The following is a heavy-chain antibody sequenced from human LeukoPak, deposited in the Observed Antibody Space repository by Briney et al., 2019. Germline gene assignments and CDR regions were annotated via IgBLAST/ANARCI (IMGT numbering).Heavy chain of an antibody. CDR1: GFTFSGSV. CDR3: SRLEDSSPIEVALDI. Sequence: GGSLRLSCAASGFTFSGSVMHWVRQAAGKGLEWVGRIRSKGNNYATAYAASVKGRFTISRDDSKNTVYLHMDSLKTEDTALYYCSRLEDSSPIEVALDIWGQGTVVTVSS. CDR2: IRSKGNNYAT. D-gene: IGHD6-13*01. J-gene: IGHJ3*02. V-gene: IGHV3-73*01.